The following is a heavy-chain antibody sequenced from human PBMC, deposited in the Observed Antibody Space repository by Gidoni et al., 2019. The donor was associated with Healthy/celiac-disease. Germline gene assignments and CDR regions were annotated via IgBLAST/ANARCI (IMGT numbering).Heavy chain of an antibody. Sequence: QVQLVQSGAEVKKPGSSVKVSCKASGGTFSSYAISRVRQAPGQGLGWMGGIIPIFGTANYAQKFQGRVTITADKSTSTAYMELSSLRSEDTAVYYCARVRTDGDYVGYYFDYWGQGTLVTVSS. CDR2: IIPIFGTA. CDR3: ARVRTDGDYVGYYFDY. D-gene: IGHD4-17*01. J-gene: IGHJ4*02. CDR1: GGTFSSYA. V-gene: IGHV1-69*06.